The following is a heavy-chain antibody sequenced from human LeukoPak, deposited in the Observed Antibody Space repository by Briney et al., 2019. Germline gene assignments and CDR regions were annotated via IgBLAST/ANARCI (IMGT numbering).Heavy chain of an antibody. J-gene: IGHJ6*03. CDR2: IYYSGST. CDR3: AGDPPRIAARFMDV. V-gene: IGHV4-59*01. D-gene: IGHD6-6*01. CDR1: GGSISSYY. Sequence: SETLSLTCTVSGGSISSYYWSWIRQPPGKGLEWIGYIYYSGSTNYNPSPKSRVTISVDTSKTQFSLKLSSVTAADTAVYYCAGDPPRIAARFMDVWGKGTTVTVSS.